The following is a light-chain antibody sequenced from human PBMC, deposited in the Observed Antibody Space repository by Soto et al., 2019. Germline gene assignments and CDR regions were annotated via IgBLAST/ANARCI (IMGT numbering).Light chain of an antibody. CDR2: RNN. V-gene: IGLV1-44*01. Sequence: QLVQTQPPSTSGTPGQRVTIPCSGSGSNIGRNSVTWYQRLPGTAPKLLVYRNNQRPSGVPERFSGSKSGTSASLAINDLQSEDEADYYCATWDDSLSGVEFGGGTKVTVL. CDR3: ATWDDSLSGVE. CDR1: GSNIGRNS. J-gene: IGLJ3*02.